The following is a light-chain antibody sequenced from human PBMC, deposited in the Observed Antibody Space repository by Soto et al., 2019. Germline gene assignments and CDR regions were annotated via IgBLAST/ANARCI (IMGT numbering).Light chain of an antibody. CDR2: SNN. V-gene: IGLV1-44*01. CDR3: SAWDDSLVVV. CDR1: NSNIGSNS. J-gene: IGLJ2*01. Sequence: QSVLTQPPSASGTPGRTVTITCSGSNSNIGSNSVNWFQHLPGAVPKLLIFSNNQRPSGVPDRFSGSKSGTSASLAISGLQTEDESDYYCSAWDDSLVVVFGGGTKLTVL.